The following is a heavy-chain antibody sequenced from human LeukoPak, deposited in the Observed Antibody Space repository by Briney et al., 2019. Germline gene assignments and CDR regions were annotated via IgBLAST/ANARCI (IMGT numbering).Heavy chain of an antibody. Sequence: GRSLRLSCAASGITFSNYALSWVRQAPGKGLEWVSGISGSGGGTHYADSVKGRFTISTDNSKNTLYLQMNSLRAEDTAVYYCAKALPSSTVDYWGQGTLVTVSS. V-gene: IGHV3-23*01. D-gene: IGHD6-6*01. J-gene: IGHJ4*02. CDR2: ISGSGGGT. CDR1: GITFSNYA. CDR3: AKALPSSTVDY.